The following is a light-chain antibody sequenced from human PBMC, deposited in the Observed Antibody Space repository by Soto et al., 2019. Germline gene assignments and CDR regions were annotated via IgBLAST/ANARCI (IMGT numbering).Light chain of an antibody. CDR1: QDISHY. CDR3: QKHNSVPWT. Sequence: DIQVTQSPSSLSASVGDRVTITCRASQDISHYLAWYQQQPGKVPILLIYGASSLPPGVPSRFSGSGSGTDFTLTISSLQPEDVATYYCQKHNSVPWTFGQGTKVEIK. CDR2: GAS. V-gene: IGKV1-27*01. J-gene: IGKJ1*01.